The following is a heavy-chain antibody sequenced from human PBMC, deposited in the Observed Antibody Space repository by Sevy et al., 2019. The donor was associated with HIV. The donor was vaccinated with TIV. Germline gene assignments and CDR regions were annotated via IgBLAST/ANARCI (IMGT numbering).Heavy chain of an antibody. D-gene: IGHD2-2*01. CDR2: ISGSGGST. CDR3: AKDTTGYCSSTSCFTGYYGMDV. Sequence: GGSLRLSCAASGFTFSSYAMSWVRQAPGKGLAWVSAISGSGGSTYYADSVKGRFTISRDNSKNTLYLQMNSLRAEDTAVYYCAKDTTGYCSSTSCFTGYYGMDVWGQGTTVTVSS. V-gene: IGHV3-23*01. CDR1: GFTFSSYA. J-gene: IGHJ6*02.